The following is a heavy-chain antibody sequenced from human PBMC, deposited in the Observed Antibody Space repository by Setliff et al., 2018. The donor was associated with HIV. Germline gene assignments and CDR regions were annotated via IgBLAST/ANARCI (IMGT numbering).Heavy chain of an antibody. J-gene: IGHJ4*02. CDR1: GYTFTTYY. CDR3: ARDPYDSSGYHFDF. Sequence: ASVKVSCKASGYTFTTYYIHWVRQAPGQGLEWMGLINPRAGTTSYAQKFLGRVTMTRDTSTRTFYMELSSLGSDDTAVYYCARDPYDSSGYHFDFWGQGTLVTVSS. D-gene: IGHD3-22*01. CDR2: INPRAGTT. V-gene: IGHV1-46*01.